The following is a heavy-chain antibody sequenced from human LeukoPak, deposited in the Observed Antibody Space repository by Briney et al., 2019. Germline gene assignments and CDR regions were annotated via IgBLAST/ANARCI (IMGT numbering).Heavy chain of an antibody. J-gene: IGHJ4*02. D-gene: IGHD3-10*01. CDR1: GFTFSSYA. Sequence: GSLRLSCAASGFTFSSYAMSWVRQAPGKGLEWVSAISGSGGSTYYADSVKGRFTISRDNSKNTLYLQMNSLRAEDTAVYYCAKDTYYYGSGSYSDYWGQGTLVTVSS. V-gene: IGHV3-23*01. CDR3: AKDTYYYGSGSYSDY. CDR2: ISGSGGST.